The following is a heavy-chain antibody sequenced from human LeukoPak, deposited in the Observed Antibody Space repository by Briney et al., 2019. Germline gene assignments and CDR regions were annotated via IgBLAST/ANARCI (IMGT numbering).Heavy chain of an antibody. CDR3: ARKLESRRDGYKG. CDR1: GFTFSSYS. V-gene: IGHV3-48*01. CDR2: ISSSSSTI. D-gene: IGHD5-24*01. J-gene: IGHJ4*02. Sequence: GGSQRLSCAASGFTFSSYSMNWVRQAPGKGLEWVSYISSSSSTIYYADSVKGRFTLSRDNAKNSLYLQMNSLRAEDTAVYYCARKLESRRDGYKGWGQGTLVTVSS.